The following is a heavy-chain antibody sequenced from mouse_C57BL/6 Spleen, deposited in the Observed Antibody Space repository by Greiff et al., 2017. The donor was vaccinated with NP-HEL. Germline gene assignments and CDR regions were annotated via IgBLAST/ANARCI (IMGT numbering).Heavy chain of an antibody. CDR3: ARSNWEEYFDV. CDR2: IDPSDSET. D-gene: IGHD4-1*01. CDR1: GYTFTSYW. V-gene: IGHV1-52*01. J-gene: IGHJ1*03. Sequence: QVQLQQPGAELVRPGSSVKLSCKASGYTFTSYWMHWVKQRPIQGLEWIGNIDPSDSETHYNQKFKDKATLTVDKSSSTAYMQLSSLTSEDSAVYYCARSNWEEYFDVWGTGTTVTVSS.